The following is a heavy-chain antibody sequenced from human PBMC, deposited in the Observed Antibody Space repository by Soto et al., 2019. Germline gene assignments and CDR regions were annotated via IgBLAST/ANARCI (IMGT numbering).Heavy chain of an antibody. Sequence: GGSLRLSCAASGFTFSSYWMHWVRQAPGKGLAWVSRINSDGSSTSYADSVKGRFTISRDNAKNTLYLQMNGLRAEDTAVYYCARADYDFWSGYYDWGQGTLVTVSS. D-gene: IGHD3-3*01. V-gene: IGHV3-74*01. CDR3: ARADYDFWSGYYD. CDR2: INSDGSST. CDR1: GFTFSSYW. J-gene: IGHJ4*02.